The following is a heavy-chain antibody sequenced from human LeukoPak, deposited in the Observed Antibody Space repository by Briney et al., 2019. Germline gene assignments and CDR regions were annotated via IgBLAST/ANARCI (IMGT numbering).Heavy chain of an antibody. Sequence: GGSLRLSCAASGFTFSSYAMSWVRQAPGKGLEWVSTISGSGGTGTYYTDSVKGRFTISRDNSKSTLYLPMNSLRAEDTAVYYCVKDRGGSPFYGMDVWGQGTTVTVSS. V-gene: IGHV3-23*01. CDR3: VKDRGGSPFYGMDV. D-gene: IGHD1-26*01. CDR1: GFTFSSYA. J-gene: IGHJ6*02. CDR2: ISGSGGTGT.